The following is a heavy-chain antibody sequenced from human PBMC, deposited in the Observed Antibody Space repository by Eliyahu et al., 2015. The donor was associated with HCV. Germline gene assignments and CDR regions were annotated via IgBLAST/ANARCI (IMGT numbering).Heavy chain of an antibody. CDR1: NGSISGNS. Sequence: QVHLQESTPGLVQPSETLSLTCTVSNGSISGNSWSXIRQXXAXGXECIAYIYPTGSSISNPSXRRQVTVSIDTSKNQFSLRLSSVTAADTAVYYCAKASSYCRGGGCLDAFDVWGPGTQVTVSS. V-gene: IGHV4-59*01. D-gene: IGHD2-15*01. CDR3: AKASSYCRGGGCLDAFDV. J-gene: IGHJ3*01. CDR2: IYPTGSS.